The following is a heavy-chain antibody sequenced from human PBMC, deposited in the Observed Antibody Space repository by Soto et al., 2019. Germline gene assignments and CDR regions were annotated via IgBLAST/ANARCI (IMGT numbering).Heavy chain of an antibody. CDR3: AREVGRPGRFDP. D-gene: IGHD6-6*01. V-gene: IGHV4-4*07. CDR2: IYTSGTT. CDR1: GGSLSGHF. J-gene: IGHJ5*02. Sequence: QVQLQESGPGLVKPSDTLSLTCSVSGGSLSGHFWTWIRQPAGKGPECIGRIYTSGTTTYNPSLGSRVTMSMDAAKNQVSLRLKSVTAADTAVYYCAREVGRPGRFDPWGQGILITVSS.